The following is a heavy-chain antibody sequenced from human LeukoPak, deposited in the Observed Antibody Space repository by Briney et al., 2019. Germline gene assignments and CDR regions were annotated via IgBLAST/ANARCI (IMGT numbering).Heavy chain of an antibody. V-gene: IGHV4-59*08. CDR1: GGSISNYY. CDR2: IYYSGST. D-gene: IGHD1-26*01. CDR3: ARHAGCGGNYFWDY. J-gene: IGHJ4*02. Sequence: SETLSLTCTVSGGSISNYYWSWVRQPPGRGLEWMGYIYYSGSTNYNPSLKSRVTTSVDTSKKQFSLKLNSVTAADTAVYYCARHAGCGGNYFWDYWGQGTLVTVSS.